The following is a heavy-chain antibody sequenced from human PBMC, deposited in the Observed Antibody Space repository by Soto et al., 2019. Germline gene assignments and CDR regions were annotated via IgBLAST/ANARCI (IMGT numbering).Heavy chain of an antibody. J-gene: IGHJ3*02. CDR3: AKDWTSI. D-gene: IGHD3-3*01. Sequence: EVQLLESGGGLVQPGGSPRISCAASGFTFSTYSMTWVRQAPGKGLEWVSTISGSGGSTYYIDSVKGRFTISRDNSKNTLYLQMNSLRAEDTAIYYCAKDWTSIWGQGTMVAVSS. CDR1: GFTFSTYS. CDR2: ISGSGGST. V-gene: IGHV3-23*01.